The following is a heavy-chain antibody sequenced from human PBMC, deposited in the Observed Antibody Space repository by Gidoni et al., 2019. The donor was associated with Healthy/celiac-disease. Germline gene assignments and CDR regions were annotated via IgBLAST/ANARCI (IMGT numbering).Heavy chain of an antibody. CDR2: IRSKANSYAT. V-gene: IGHV3-73*02. J-gene: IGHJ4*02. CDR1: GFTFSGSA. CDR3: TSTYLRSGSYQYDY. Sequence: EVQLVESGGGLVQPGRSLKLSCAASGFTFSGSAMHWFRQASGKGLEWVGRIRSKANSYATAYAASVKGRFTISRDDSKNTAYLQMNSLKTEDTAVYYCTSTYLRSGSYQYDYWGQGTLVTVSS. D-gene: IGHD3-10*01.